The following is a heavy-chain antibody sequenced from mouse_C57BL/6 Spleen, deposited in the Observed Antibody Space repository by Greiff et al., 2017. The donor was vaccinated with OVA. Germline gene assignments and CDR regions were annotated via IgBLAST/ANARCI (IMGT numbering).Heavy chain of an antibody. CDR3: ARYYDYDVAWFAY. CDR1: GYTFTSYW. J-gene: IGHJ3*01. CDR2: INPSSGYT. Sequence: VQVVESGAELAKPGASVKLSCKASGYTFTSYWMHWVKQRPGQGLEWIGYINPSSGYTKYNQKFKDKATLTADKSSSTAYMQLSSLTYEDSAVYYCARYYDYDVAWFAYWGQGTLVTVSA. V-gene: IGHV1-7*01. D-gene: IGHD2-4*01.